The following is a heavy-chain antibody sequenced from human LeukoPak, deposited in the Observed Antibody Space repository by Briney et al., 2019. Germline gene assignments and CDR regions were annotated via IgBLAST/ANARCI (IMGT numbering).Heavy chain of an antibody. CDR1: GDSLSSTIAA. J-gene: IGHJ4*02. D-gene: IGHD4-17*01. Sequence: SQTLSLTRAISGDSLSSTIAAWTWTRQSPSGGLEWLGRTYYRLRWFHDSALSVKSRITIKSDTSKNQFTLLLNSVTPEDTAGYYCARCLHDYGGLAYFDYWGQGTLVTVSS. CDR2: TYYRLRWFH. V-gene: IGHV6-1*01. CDR3: ARCLHDYGGLAYFDY.